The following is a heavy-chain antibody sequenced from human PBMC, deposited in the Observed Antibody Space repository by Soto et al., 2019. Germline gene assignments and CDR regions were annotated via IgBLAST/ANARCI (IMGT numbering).Heavy chain of an antibody. CDR3: ATDACGMDV. CDR2: ISYDGTNE. CDR1: GFSFSDYA. J-gene: IGHJ6*03. Sequence: AGSLRLSCAASGFSFSDYAMHWVRQAPGKGLEWVAVISYDGTNEYYADSVKGRFTISRDNSKNTLYLKMNSLRNEETAVYYCATDACGMDVLGAGPTV. D-gene: IGHD2-21*01. V-gene: IGHV3-30*04.